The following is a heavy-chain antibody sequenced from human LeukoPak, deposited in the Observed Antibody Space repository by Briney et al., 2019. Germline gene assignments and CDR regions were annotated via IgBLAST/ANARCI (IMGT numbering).Heavy chain of an antibody. CDR3: AEGYCSGGSCYVDDNYFDY. CDR2: IYYSGST. V-gene: IGHV4-39*01. Sequence: SETLSLTCTFSSGSISSSSYYWGWIRQPPAKGLEWIGSIYYSGSTYYNPSLKSRVTISVDTSKNQFSLKLSSVTAADTAVYYCAEGYCSGGSCYVDDNYFDYWGQGTLVTVSS. D-gene: IGHD2-15*01. CDR1: SGSISSSSYY. J-gene: IGHJ4*02.